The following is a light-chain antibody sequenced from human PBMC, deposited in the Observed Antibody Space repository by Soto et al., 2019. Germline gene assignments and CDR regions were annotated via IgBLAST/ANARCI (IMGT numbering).Light chain of an antibody. Sequence: EIVLTQSPGTLSLSPGERATLSCRASQSVSSSYLAWYQQEPGQAPRLLIYGASSRATGIPDRFSGSGSGTDFPLTISRLEPEDFAVYYCQQYGSSPRTFGGGTKVDIK. CDR1: QSVSSSY. CDR2: GAS. V-gene: IGKV3-20*01. J-gene: IGKJ4*01. CDR3: QQYGSSPRT.